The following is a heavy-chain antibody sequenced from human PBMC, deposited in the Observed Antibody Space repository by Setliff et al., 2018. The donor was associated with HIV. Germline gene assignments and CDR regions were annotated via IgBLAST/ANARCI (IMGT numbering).Heavy chain of an antibody. CDR3: ARDTAELLGLYYYYGMDV. CDR2: ISSSSSYI. CDR1: GFTFSSYS. Sequence: LKISCAASGFTFSSYSMNWVRQAPGKGLEWVSSISSSSSYIYYADSVKGRFTISRDNAKNSLYLQMNSLRAEDTAVYYCARDTAELLGLYYYYGMDVWGQGTTVTVSS. V-gene: IGHV3-21*01. J-gene: IGHJ6*02. D-gene: IGHD1-26*01.